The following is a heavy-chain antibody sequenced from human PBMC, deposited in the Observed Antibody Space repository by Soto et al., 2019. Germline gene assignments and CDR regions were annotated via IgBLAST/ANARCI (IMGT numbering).Heavy chain of an antibody. CDR2: IKSKTDGGTT. CDR1: GFTFSNAW. J-gene: IGHJ4*02. D-gene: IGHD3-10*01. Sequence: GGVPRLSCAASGFTFSNAWMNWVRQAPGKGLEWVGRIKSKTDGGTTDYAAPVKGRFTISRDDSKNTLYLQMNSLKTEDTAVFYCTTSHAALWFGELYFDYWGQGTLVTVSS. CDR3: TTSHAALWFGELYFDY. V-gene: IGHV3-15*07.